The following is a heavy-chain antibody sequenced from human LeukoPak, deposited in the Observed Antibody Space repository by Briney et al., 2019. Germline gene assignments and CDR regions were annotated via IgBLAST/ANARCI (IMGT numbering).Heavy chain of an antibody. CDR2: INPSSGGT. V-gene: IGHV1-2*02. D-gene: IGHD3-3*01. CDR1: GYTFTGYY. Sequence: ASVKVSCKASGYTFTGYYMHWVRQAPGQGLEWMGWINPSSGGTNYAQKFQGRVTMTRDTSISTAYMELSRLRSDDTAVYYCARDRDDWSFLIDYWGQGTLVTVSS. CDR3: ARDRDDWSFLIDY. J-gene: IGHJ4*02.